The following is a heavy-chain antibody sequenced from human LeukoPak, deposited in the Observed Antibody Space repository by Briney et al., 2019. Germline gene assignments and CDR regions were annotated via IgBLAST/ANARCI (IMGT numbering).Heavy chain of an antibody. J-gene: IGHJ6*02. Sequence: GASVKVSCKVSGYTLTELSMHWVRQAPGQGLEWMGGIIPIFGTANYAQKFQGRVTITADESTSTAYMELSSLRSEDTAVYYCARDRSRYYLYYYYGMDVWGQGTTVTVSS. CDR3: ARDRSRYYLYYYYGMDV. D-gene: IGHD3-22*01. CDR1: GYTLTELS. CDR2: IIPIFGTA. V-gene: IGHV1-69*13.